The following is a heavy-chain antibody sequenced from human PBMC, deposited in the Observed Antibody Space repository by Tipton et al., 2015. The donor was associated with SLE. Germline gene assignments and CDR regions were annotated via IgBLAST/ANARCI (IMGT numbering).Heavy chain of an antibody. J-gene: IGHJ3*02. CDR1: GGSISSGSYY. CDR2: IYTSGST. V-gene: IGHV4-61*02. CDR3: VESYDFWSGPPDAFDI. Sequence: TLSLTCTVSGGSISSGSYYWSWIRQPAGKGLEWIGRIYTSGSTNYNPSLKSRVTISVDTSKNQFSLKLSSVTAADTAVYYCVESYDFWSGPPDAFDIWGQGTMVTVSS. D-gene: IGHD3-3*01.